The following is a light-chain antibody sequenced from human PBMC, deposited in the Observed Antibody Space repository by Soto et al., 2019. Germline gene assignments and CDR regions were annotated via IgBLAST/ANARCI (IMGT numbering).Light chain of an antibody. CDR2: AAI. J-gene: IGKJ3*01. V-gene: IGKV1-39*01. Sequence: DIQMTQSPSSLSASVGDRVTITCRASQTITTYLNWYQHKPGKAPKLLIYAAISLQSGVPSRLSGSGSGTDFTLTISSLQPEDFATYYCQQTSSAPFTFGPGTKVDIK. CDR3: QQTSSAPFT. CDR1: QTITTY.